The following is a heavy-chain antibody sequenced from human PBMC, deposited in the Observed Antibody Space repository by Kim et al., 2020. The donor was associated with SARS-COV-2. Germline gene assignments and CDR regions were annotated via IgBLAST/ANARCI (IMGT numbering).Heavy chain of an antibody. CDR3: ARASASGTSDAFDF. V-gene: IGHV3-21*01. D-gene: IGHD3-10*01. J-gene: IGHJ3*01. Sequence: YADSVKGRFTISRDNAKNSLYLQMNSLRAEDTAVYYCARASASGTSDAFDFWGQGTMVTVSS.